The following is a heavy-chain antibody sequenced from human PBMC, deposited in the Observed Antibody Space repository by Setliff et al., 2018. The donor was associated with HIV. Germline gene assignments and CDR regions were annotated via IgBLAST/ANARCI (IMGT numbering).Heavy chain of an antibody. J-gene: IGHJ6*02. D-gene: IGHD5-18*01. CDR1: GGSITGHY. CDR2: IHYSGSS. Sequence: PSETLSLTCTVSGGSITGHYWSWIRQPPGKGLEWIGYIHYSGSSNYNPSLRSRVSISLDTSKKQVSLKLNSVTAADTAGYYCARERGGGYNYGRGMDVWGQGTTVTVSS. CDR3: ARERGGGYNYGRGMDV. V-gene: IGHV4-59*11.